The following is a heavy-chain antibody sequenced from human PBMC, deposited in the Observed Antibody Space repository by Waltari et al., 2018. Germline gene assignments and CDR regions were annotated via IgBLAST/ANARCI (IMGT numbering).Heavy chain of an antibody. J-gene: IGHJ6*02. Sequence: EVQLVESGGGLVQPGGSLRLSCAASGFTFSSYEMNWVRQAPGKGLEWVSYISSSASTIYYADSVKGRFTISRDNAKNSLYLQMNSLRAEDTAVYYCAREWLIFGVVAYYYYGMDVWGQGTTVTVSS. V-gene: IGHV3-48*03. CDR3: AREWLIFGVVAYYYYGMDV. CDR1: GFTFSSYE. CDR2: ISSSASTI. D-gene: IGHD3-3*01.